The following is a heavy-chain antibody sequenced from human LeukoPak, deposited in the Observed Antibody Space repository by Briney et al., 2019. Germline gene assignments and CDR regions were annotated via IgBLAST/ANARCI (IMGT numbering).Heavy chain of an antibody. Sequence: PGGSLRLSCAASRFTVSSNYMSWVRKAPGKGLEWVSVIYSDGSTYYADSVKGRFTISRDNAKNTLFLQMTSLRVEDTAVYYCTRDLAQPNYWGQGTLVTVSP. V-gene: IGHV3-66*01. D-gene: IGHD2-2*01. J-gene: IGHJ4*02. CDR2: IYSDGST. CDR1: RFTVSSNY. CDR3: TRDLAQPNY.